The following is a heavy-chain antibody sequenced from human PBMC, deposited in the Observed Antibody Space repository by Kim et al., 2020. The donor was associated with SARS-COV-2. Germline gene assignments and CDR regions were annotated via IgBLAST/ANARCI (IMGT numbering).Heavy chain of an antibody. CDR3: ARDKDYDSSGKRGNYYYYGMDV. CDR1: GFTFSSYS. D-gene: IGHD3-22*01. V-gene: IGHV3-48*02. Sequence: GGSLRLSCAASGFTFSSYSMNWVRQAPGKGLEWVSYISSSSSTIYYADSVKGRFTISRDNAKNSLYLQMNSLRDEDTAVYYCARDKDYDSSGKRGNYYYYGMDVWGQGTTVTVSS. J-gene: IGHJ6*02. CDR2: ISSSSSTI.